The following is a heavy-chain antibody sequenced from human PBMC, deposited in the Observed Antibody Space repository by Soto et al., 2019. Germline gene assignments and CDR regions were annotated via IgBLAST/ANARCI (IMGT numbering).Heavy chain of an antibody. J-gene: IGHJ6*02. CDR3: ARRRPGPLGGYYDYRMDV. D-gene: IGHD3-16*01. Sequence: GESLKIPCKGSGYSFTSYLIGRDRQMPGKGLEWRWIIYPGDSDTRHSPSCQVQVTISADKSIGTACLQWGSLKASDIAMYYCARRRPGPLGGYYDYRMDVWGQGTTVTVSS. CDR1: GYSFTSYL. CDR2: IYPGDSDT. V-gene: IGHV5-51*01.